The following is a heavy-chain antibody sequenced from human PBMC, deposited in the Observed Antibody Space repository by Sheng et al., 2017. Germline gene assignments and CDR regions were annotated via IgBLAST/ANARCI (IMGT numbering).Heavy chain of an antibody. CDR3: NRGAGLGKRS. V-gene: IGHV3-15*01. CDR2: IKSKTDGGTT. J-gene: IGHJ5*02. Sequence: EVQLVESGGGLVQPGGSLRLSCAASGFTFSSYSMNWVRQAPGKGLEWVGRIKSKTDGGTTDYAAPVKGRFTISRDDSKNTLYLQMNSLKTEDTAVYYCNRGAGLGKRSWGQGTLVTVSS. CDR1: GFTFSSYS. D-gene: IGHD3-16*01.